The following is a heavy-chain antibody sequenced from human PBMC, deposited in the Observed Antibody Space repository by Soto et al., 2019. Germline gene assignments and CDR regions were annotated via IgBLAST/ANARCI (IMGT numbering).Heavy chain of an antibody. J-gene: IGHJ6*02. CDR3: EYYYGMDV. CDR1: GGSFSGYY. V-gene: IGHV4-34*01. Sequence: TLSLTCAVYGGSFSGYYWSWIRQPPGKGLEWIGEINHSGSTNYNPSLKSRVTISVDTSKNQFSLKLSSVTAADTAVYYCEYYYGMDVWGQGTTVTVSS. CDR2: INHSGST.